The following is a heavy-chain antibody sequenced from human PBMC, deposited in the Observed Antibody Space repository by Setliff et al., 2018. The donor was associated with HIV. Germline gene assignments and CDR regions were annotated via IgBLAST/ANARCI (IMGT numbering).Heavy chain of an antibody. J-gene: IGHJ6*02. CDR1: GGTFSSYA. Sequence: ASVKVSCKASGGTFSSYAISWVRQAPGQGLEWMGGIIPMFGTGFYAQKFQGRVTITTDESRSTAYMELSSLSSEDTAVFYCARVGHSSSYHYYGMDVWGQGTTVTVSS. CDR3: ARVGHSSSYHYYGMDV. D-gene: IGHD6-13*01. V-gene: IGHV1-69*05. CDR2: IIPMFGTG.